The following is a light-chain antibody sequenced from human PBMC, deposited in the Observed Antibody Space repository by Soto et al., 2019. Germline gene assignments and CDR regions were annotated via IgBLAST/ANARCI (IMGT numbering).Light chain of an antibody. CDR1: QSVTSN. V-gene: IGKV3-15*01. J-gene: IGKJ1*01. CDR2: GAS. Sequence: EIVMSQSPATLSVSPGERATLSCRASQSVTSNLAWYQQKPGQAPRLLIYGASTRATGIPARFSGRGSGKVFTLTIRSLQSEDLAVDLCQQYNPCPRGTFGHGTKVEIK. CDR3: QQYNPCPRGT.